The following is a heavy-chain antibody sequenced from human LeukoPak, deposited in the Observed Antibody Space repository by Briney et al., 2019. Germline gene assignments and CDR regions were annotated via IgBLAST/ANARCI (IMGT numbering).Heavy chain of an antibody. CDR1: GGSFSGYY. J-gene: IGHJ4*02. CDR3: ASYSSSWPYYFDY. D-gene: IGHD6-13*01. CDR2: INHSGST. V-gene: IGHV4-34*01. Sequence: PSETLSLTCAVYGGSFSGYYWSWIRQPPGKGLEWIGEINHSGSTNYNPSLKSRVTISLDTSKNQFSLKLSSVTAADTAVYYCASYSSSWPYYFDYWGQGTLVTVSS.